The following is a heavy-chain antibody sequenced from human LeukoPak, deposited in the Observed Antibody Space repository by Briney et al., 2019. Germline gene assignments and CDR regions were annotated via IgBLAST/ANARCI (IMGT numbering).Heavy chain of an antibody. V-gene: IGHV4-4*07. Sequence: SETLSLTCTVSGGSISSYYWSWIRQPAGKGLEWIGRIYTSGSTNYNPSLKSRVTMSVDTSKNQFSLKLSSVTAADTAVYYCARDGHYGWFGGPQFDPWGQGTLVTVSS. CDR1: GGSISSYY. J-gene: IGHJ5*02. D-gene: IGHD3-10*01. CDR2: IYTSGST. CDR3: ARDGHYGWFGGPQFDP.